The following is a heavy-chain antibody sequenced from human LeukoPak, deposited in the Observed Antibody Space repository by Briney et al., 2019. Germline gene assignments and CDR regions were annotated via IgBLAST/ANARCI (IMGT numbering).Heavy chain of an antibody. D-gene: IGHD6-13*01. CDR2: IKQDGSEK. Sequence: GGSLRLSCAASGFTFSSYWMSWVRQAPGKGLEWVANIKQDGSEKYYVDSVKGRFTISRDNAKNSLYLQMNSLRAEDTAVYYCASGFRIAAAADGGDYWGQGTLVTVSS. V-gene: IGHV3-7*01. CDR1: GFTFSSYW. CDR3: ASGFRIAAAADGGDY. J-gene: IGHJ4*02.